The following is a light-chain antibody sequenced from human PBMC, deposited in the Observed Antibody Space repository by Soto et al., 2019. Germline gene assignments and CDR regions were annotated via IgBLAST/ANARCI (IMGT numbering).Light chain of an antibody. CDR2: AAS. CDR3: HHYDNSPPFP. CDR1: QTINNRY. J-gene: IGKJ3*01. V-gene: IGKV3-20*01. Sequence: EIVLTQSPGTLSLSPGERAIPSCRASQTINNRYLAWYQQTPGRAPRLLIHAASSRAAGIPDRFSGSGSGTDFTLTINRLEPEDFAVYYCHHYDNSPPFPFGPGTKVDIK.